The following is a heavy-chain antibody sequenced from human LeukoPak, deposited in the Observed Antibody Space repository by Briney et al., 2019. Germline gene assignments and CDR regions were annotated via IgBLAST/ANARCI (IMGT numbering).Heavy chain of an antibody. Sequence: SETLSLTCTVSSGSISSSSYYWGWIRQPPGKGLEWIGSIFYSGNTYYNPSLKSRVTISVDTSKNQFSLKLSSVTAADTAVYYCARHNLEPGIAAAGPIDYWGQGTLVTVSS. CDR3: ARHNLEPGIAAAGPIDY. CDR1: SGSISSSSYY. V-gene: IGHV4-39*01. CDR2: IFYSGNT. D-gene: IGHD6-13*01. J-gene: IGHJ4*02.